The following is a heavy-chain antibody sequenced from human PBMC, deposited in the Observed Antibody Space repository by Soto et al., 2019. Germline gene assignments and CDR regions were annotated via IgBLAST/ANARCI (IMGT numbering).Heavy chain of an antibody. V-gene: IGHV3-23*01. CDR2: ISDSGDST. J-gene: IGHJ4*02. D-gene: IGHD3-10*01. CDR3: ARRRVNYPFDY. CDR1: GFTFSSYT. Sequence: PGGSLRLSCAASGFTFSSYTMSWVRQAPGKGLEWVSGISDSGDSTYYADSVKGRFTISRDSSKNTLFLQMNSLTTEDTAIYYCARRRVNYPFDYWGQGTLVSVSS.